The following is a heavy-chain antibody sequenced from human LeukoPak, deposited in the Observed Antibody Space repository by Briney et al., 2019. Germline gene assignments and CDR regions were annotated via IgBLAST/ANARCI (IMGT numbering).Heavy chain of an antibody. CDR2: TSHDEGNK. CDR3: ARGPGLAMGKGYFDY. CDR1: GFTFSNYA. J-gene: IGHJ4*02. D-gene: IGHD5-18*01. V-gene: IGHV3-30-3*01. Sequence: LSGGSLRLSCAASGFTFSNYAMHWVRQAPGKGLEWVAATSHDEGNKYYADSVKGRFTISRDNSRNTLYLEVNSLRTDDTAVYYCARGPGLAMGKGYFDYCGQGTLVTVSS.